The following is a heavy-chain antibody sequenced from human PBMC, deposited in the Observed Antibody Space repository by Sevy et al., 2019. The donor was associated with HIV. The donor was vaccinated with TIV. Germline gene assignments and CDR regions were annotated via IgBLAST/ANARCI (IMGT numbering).Heavy chain of an antibody. V-gene: IGHV3-30*02. J-gene: IGHJ6*02. D-gene: IGHD2-15*01. Sequence: GGSLNPSCQTSGFSSSWYALKGVRQAPAKGLEGVASIRNEGGEKYNGDSVKGRFTITRDNSKNMLYLQMNSLRVEDTAVYYCARDHPDKDGMDVWGQGTMVTVSS. CDR3: ARDHPDKDGMDV. CDR1: GFSSSWYA. CDR2: IRNEGGEK.